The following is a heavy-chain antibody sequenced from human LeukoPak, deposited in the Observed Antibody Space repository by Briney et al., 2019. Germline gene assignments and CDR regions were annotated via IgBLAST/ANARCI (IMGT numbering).Heavy chain of an antibody. V-gene: IGHV4-4*07. CDR2: IHTSGRR. J-gene: IGHJ4*02. D-gene: IGHD6-19*01. CDR3: ARRDITSAWDFDF. CDR1: GDSIKTYY. Sequence: SETLSLTCAVSGDSIKTYYWSWIRQAAGKGLEWIGQIHTSGRRDYKPSLKSRLTMSIDTYRNQLSLDLSYVTAADTATYFCARRDITSAWDFDFWGQGALVTVSS.